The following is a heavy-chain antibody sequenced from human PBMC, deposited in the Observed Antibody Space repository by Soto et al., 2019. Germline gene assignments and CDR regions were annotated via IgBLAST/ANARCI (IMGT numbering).Heavy chain of an antibody. CDR3: ARVLVLRFLDYFDY. J-gene: IGHJ4*02. CDR1: GFTFSSYW. Sequence: GGSLRLSCAASGFTFSSYWMSWVRQAPGKGLEWVANIKQEGSEKYYVDSVKGRFTISRDNAKNSLYLQMNSLRAEDTAVYYCARVLVLRFLDYFDYWGQGTLVTVSS. V-gene: IGHV3-7*04. CDR2: IKQEGSEK. D-gene: IGHD3-3*01.